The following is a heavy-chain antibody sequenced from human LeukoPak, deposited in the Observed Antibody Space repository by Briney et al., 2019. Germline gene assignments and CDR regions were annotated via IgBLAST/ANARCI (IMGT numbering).Heavy chain of an antibody. J-gene: IGHJ5*02. CDR3: ARRPGGYILGWFDP. Sequence: ASLKVSCKASGHTFTSYGINWVRQAPGQGLEWMGWISAYNGNTIYAQKLQGKVAMTTDTSTSTAYMELSSLRSEDTAVYYCARRPGGYILGWFDPWGQGTLVTVSS. CDR1: GHTFTSYG. D-gene: IGHD3-22*01. CDR2: ISAYNGNT. V-gene: IGHV1-18*01.